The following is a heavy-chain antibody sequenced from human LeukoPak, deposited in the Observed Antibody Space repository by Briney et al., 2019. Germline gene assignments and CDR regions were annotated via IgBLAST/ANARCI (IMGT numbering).Heavy chain of an antibody. D-gene: IGHD6-13*01. Sequence: GGSLRLSCAASGFTFSSYAMSWVRQAPGNGLKWVSAISGSGGSTYYADSVKGRFTIARDNSKNTLYLQMNSLRAEDTAVYYCAKAMSMYSSSWYDYWGQGTLVTVSS. V-gene: IGHV3-23*01. CDR2: ISGSGGST. CDR1: GFTFSSYA. J-gene: IGHJ4*02. CDR3: AKAMSMYSSSWYDY.